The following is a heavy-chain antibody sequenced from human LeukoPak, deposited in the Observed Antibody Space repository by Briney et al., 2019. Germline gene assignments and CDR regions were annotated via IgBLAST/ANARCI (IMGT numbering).Heavy chain of an antibody. J-gene: IGHJ3*02. V-gene: IGHV5-51*01. CDR2: IYPGDSDT. CDR1: GYTFTNYW. CDR3: ARRRRGDWAFDI. Sequence: PGESLKISCRGSGYTFTNYWIGWVRQMPGKGLEWMGIIYPGDSDTRYSPSFQGQVTISADKSISTAYLQWGSLKASDTAMYYCARRRRGDWAFDIWGQGTMVTVSS. D-gene: IGHD2-21*01.